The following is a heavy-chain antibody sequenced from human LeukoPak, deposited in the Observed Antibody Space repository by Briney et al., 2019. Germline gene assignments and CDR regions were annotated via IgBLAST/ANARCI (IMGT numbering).Heavy chain of an antibody. Sequence: GGSLRLSCAASGFIFSSYGMYWVRQAPGKGLEWVAFIRYDGSNKYYADSVKGRFTISRDNSKNTLYLQMNSLRAEDTAVYYCAKDHASYNWNRAYYYYYYMDVWGKGTTVTVSS. V-gene: IGHV3-30*02. CDR1: GFIFSSYG. D-gene: IGHD1-20*01. CDR2: IRYDGSNK. J-gene: IGHJ6*03. CDR3: AKDHASYNWNRAYYYYYYMDV.